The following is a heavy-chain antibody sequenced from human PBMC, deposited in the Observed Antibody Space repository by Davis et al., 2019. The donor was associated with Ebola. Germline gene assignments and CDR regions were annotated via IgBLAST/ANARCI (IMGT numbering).Heavy chain of an antibody. CDR1: GFTFSSSA. CDR2: IWFDGSNN. Sequence: PGGSLRLSCVASGFTFSSSAMHWVRQAPGKGLEWVALIWFDGSNNYYAGSVKGRFTISRDNAKNTLYLQMNNLRAEDTAVYFCVRLAGPNWGQGTLVAVSS. D-gene: IGHD3-22*01. V-gene: IGHV3-33*03. CDR3: VRLAGPN. J-gene: IGHJ4*02.